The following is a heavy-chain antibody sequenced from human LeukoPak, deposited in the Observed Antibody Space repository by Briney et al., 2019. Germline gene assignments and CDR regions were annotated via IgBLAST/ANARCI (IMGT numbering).Heavy chain of an antibody. D-gene: IGHD3-10*01. CDR1: GGSISSYY. Sequence: PSETLSLTCTVSGGSISSYYWSWIRQPPGKGLEWIGYIYYSGSTNYNPSLKSRVTISVDTSKNQCSLKLSSVTAAATAVYYCARALDYGSGSLPYYMDVWGKGTTVTVSS. V-gene: IGHV4-59*01. J-gene: IGHJ6*03. CDR3: ARALDYGSGSLPYYMDV. CDR2: IYYSGST.